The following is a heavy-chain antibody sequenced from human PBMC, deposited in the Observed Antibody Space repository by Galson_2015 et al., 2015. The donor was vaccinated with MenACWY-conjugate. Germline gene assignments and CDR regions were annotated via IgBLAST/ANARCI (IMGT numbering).Heavy chain of an antibody. V-gene: IGHV3-72*01. Sequence: PVQPLEWVGRIRDRGHSHTTEYAASVKGRFTISRDESESSVYLQMNSLQSEDTAVYYCTRRMLGSTDGYDIWGQGTMVAV. J-gene: IGHJ3*02. CDR2: IRDRGHSHTT. CDR3: TRRMLGSTDGYDI. D-gene: IGHD1-26*01.